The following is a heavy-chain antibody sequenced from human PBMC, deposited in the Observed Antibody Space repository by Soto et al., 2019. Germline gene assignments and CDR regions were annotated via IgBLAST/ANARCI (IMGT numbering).Heavy chain of an antibody. J-gene: IGHJ4*02. V-gene: IGHV1-69*01. CDR1: GGTFSSYA. D-gene: IGHD1-26*01. CDR3: ASVSGSYYRSYFDY. Sequence: SVKVSCNASGGTFSSYAISWVRQAHGQGLEWMGGIIPIFGTANYAQKFQGRVTITADESTSTAYMELSSLRSEDTAVYYCASVSGSYYRSYFDYWGQGTLVTVSS. CDR2: IIPIFGTA.